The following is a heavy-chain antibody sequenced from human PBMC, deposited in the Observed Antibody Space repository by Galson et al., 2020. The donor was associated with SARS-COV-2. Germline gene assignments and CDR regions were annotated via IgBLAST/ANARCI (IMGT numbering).Heavy chain of an antibody. D-gene: IGHD6-19*01. CDR2: ISGRGVTI. CDR1: GFTFSSYE. V-gene: IGHV3-48*03. Sequence: VQLGESLKISCAASGFTFSSYEMNWVRQAPGRGLEWVYYISGRGVTINYPTSVKGRFTISRDKAKNSLYLQMTSLRAEDTAVYYCAREIAWLVRVGMDVWGQGTTVTISS. CDR3: AREIAWLVRVGMDV. J-gene: IGHJ6*02.